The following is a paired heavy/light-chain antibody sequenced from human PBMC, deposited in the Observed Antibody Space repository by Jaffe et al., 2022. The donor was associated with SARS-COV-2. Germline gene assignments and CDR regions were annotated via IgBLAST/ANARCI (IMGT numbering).Light chain of an antibody. Sequence: DIQMTQSPSSLSASVGDRVTITCRSSQGIRNDLSWYQQKPEKAPKRLIYAASSLQSGVPSRFSGSGSTTDFTLTISSLQPEDFATYYCLQHNTYPYTFGQGTKLEIK. CDR2: AAS. CDR3: LQHNTYPYT. V-gene: IGKV1-17*01. CDR1: QGIRND. J-gene: IGKJ2*01.
Heavy chain of an antibody. Sequence: EVQLVESGGGLVKPGGSLRLSCAASGFTFSNVYMSWVRQAPGKGLEWVGRIKSRTDGGTTDYAAIVKGRFSISRDDSKNTLYLQMNTLKTEDTAVYYCTTDRRRADIWGQGTRVTVSS. CDR2: IKSRTDGGTT. V-gene: IGHV3-15*01. CDR1: GFTFSNVY. CDR3: TTDRRRADI. J-gene: IGHJ3*02.